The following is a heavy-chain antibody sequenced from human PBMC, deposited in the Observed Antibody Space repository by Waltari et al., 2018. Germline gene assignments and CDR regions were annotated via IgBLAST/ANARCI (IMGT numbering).Heavy chain of an antibody. D-gene: IGHD2-2*01. V-gene: IGHV3-23*04. CDR2: IRGSGGST. CDR3: AKAPPYQLPLGGSSSGYFQH. J-gene: IGHJ1*01. CDR1: GFTFSSYA. Sequence: EVQLVESGGGLVQPGGSLRLSCAASGFTFSSYAMSWVRQAPGKGLEWVSAIRGSGGSTYYADSVKGRFTISRDNSKNTLYLQMNSLRAEDTAVYYCAKAPPYQLPLGGSSSGYFQHWGQGTLVTVSS.